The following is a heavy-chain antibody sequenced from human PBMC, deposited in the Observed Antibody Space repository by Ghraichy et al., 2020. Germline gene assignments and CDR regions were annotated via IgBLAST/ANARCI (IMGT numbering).Heavy chain of an antibody. CDR1: GGTFSSYT. J-gene: IGHJ3*02. Sequence: SVKVSCKASGGTFSSYTISWVRQAPGQGLEWMGRIIPILGIANYAQKFQGRVTITADKSTSTAYMEVSSLRSEDTALYYCAREGDSGLRYFDWGDAFDIWGQGTMVTVSS. V-gene: IGHV1-69*04. D-gene: IGHD3-9*01. CDR3: AREGDSGLRYFDWGDAFDI. CDR2: IIPILGIA.